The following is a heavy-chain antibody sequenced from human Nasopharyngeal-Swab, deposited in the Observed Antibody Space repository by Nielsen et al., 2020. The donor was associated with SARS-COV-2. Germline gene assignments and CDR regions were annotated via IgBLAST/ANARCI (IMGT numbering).Heavy chain of an antibody. J-gene: IGHJ4*02. D-gene: IGHD3-22*01. CDR3: AREGAHYYDSSGYFSHDY. CDR2: IIPIFGTA. Sequence: WVRQAPGQGLEWMGGIIPIFGTANCAQKFQGRVTITADESTRTAYMELSSLRSEDTAMYYCAREGAHYYDSSGYFSHDYWGQGTLVTVSS. V-gene: IGHV1-69*01.